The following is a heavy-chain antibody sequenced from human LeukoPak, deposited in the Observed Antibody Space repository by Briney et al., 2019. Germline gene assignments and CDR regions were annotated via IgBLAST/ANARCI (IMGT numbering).Heavy chain of an antibody. CDR2: ISSSSSTI. V-gene: IGHV3-48*01. D-gene: IGHD3-22*01. J-gene: IGHJ4*02. Sequence: PGGSLRLSCAASGFTFSSYSMNWVRQAPGKGQEWVSYISSSSSTIYYADSVKGRFTISRDNAKNSLYLQMNSLRAEDTAVYYCARSPRYYYDSSGYYPDWGQGTLVTVSS. CDR1: GFTFSSYS. CDR3: ARSPRYYYDSSGYYPD.